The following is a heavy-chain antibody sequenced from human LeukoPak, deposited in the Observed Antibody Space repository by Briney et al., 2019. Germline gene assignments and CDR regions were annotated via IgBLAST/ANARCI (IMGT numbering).Heavy chain of an antibody. CDR2: ISFSGGST. J-gene: IGHJ4*02. Sequence: GGSLRLSCAASGFTFSGSAMSWVRQAPGKGLEWVSLISFSGGSTYYADSVKGRFTISRDKSKNTLFLQMNSLRPDDTAVYYCAKLEASVDYWGQGTLVTVSS. CDR3: AKLEASVDY. V-gene: IGHV3-23*01. CDR1: GFTFSGSA.